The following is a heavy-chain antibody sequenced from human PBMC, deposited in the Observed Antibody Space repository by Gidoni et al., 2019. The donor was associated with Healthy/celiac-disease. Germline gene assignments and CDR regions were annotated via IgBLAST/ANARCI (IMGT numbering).Heavy chain of an antibody. CDR3: ARGLRTYSSSWKNWFDP. V-gene: IGHV4-34*01. Sequence: QVQLQQWGAGLLKPSETLSLNCAVYGWPFSGYYWSWIRQPPGKGLEWIGEINHSGSTNYNPSLQSRVTISVDTSKNQFSLKLSSVTAADTAVYYCARGLRTYSSSWKNWFDPWGQGTLVTVSS. CDR1: GWPFSGYY. J-gene: IGHJ5*02. CDR2: INHSGST. D-gene: IGHD6-13*01.